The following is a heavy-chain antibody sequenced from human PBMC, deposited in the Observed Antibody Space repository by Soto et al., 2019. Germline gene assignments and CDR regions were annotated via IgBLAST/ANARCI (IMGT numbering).Heavy chain of an antibody. CDR2: IFSNDEK. Sequence: QVTLKESGPVLVKPTETLTLTCTVSGFSLSNARMGVSWIRQPPGKALEWLAHIFSNDEKSYSTSLKSRLTISKDTSKSQVVLTMTNMDPVDTATYYCARVPMDCLSRYSNHWYLDLWGRGTLVTVSS. V-gene: IGHV2-26*01. CDR3: ARVPMDCLSRYSNHWYLDL. CDR1: GFSLSNARMG. J-gene: IGHJ2*01. D-gene: IGHD4-4*01.